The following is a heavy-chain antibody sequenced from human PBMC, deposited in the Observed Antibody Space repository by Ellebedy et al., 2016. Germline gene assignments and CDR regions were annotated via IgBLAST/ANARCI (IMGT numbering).Heavy chain of an antibody. J-gene: IGHJ4*02. D-gene: IGHD2-15*01. CDR1: GFTFSTTA. Sequence: GGSLRLSCAGSGFTFSTTAIHWVRQAPGKGLEWVAIISYDGRNRRYVDSVKGRFTISRDNSRNTGYLQMNSLRPEDTAMYYCARGGHCSDGNCYLIDHWGLGTLVTVSS. CDR2: ISYDGRNR. V-gene: IGHV3-30*03. CDR3: ARGGHCSDGNCYLIDH.